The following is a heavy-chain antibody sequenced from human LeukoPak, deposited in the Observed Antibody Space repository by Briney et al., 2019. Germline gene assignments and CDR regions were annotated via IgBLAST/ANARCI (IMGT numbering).Heavy chain of an antibody. J-gene: IGHJ4*02. CDR2: ISGSGGST. CDR1: GFTFSSYA. CDR3: AKANVRVGWYRY. Sequence: GGSLRLSCAASGFTFSSYAMSWVRQAPGKGLEWVSAISGSGGSTYYADSVKGRFTISRDNSKNTLYLQMNGLRAEDTAVYYCAKANVRVGWYRYWGQGTLVTVSS. V-gene: IGHV3-23*01. D-gene: IGHD6-19*01.